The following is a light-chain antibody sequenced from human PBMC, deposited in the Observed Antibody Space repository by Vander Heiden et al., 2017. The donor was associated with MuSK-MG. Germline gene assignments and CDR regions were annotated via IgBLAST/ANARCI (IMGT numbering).Light chain of an antibody. V-gene: IGKV3-11*01. Sequence: EIVFTHSPATLSLSPGERATLSCRASQSVSSYLAWYQQKPGQAPRLLIYDASNRATGIPARFSGSGYGTDFTLTISSLEPEDFAVYYCQQRSNWPPFTFGGGTKVEIK. CDR2: DAS. CDR3: QQRSNWPPFT. CDR1: QSVSSY. J-gene: IGKJ4*01.